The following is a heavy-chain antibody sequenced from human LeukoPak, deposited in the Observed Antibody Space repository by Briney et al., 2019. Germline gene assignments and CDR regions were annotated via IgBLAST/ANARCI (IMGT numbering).Heavy chain of an antibody. Sequence: APVKVSCKASGYTFTNFPIGWVRQAPGQGLEWMGWISAYNGYTKYAPSLQGRVTMTTDTSTSTAYMQLRSLRSDDTAMYYCARVGGNYEGLIDYWGQGTLVTVSS. CDR1: GYTFTNFP. J-gene: IGHJ4*02. D-gene: IGHD1-26*01. CDR2: ISAYNGYT. CDR3: ARVGGNYEGLIDY. V-gene: IGHV1-18*01.